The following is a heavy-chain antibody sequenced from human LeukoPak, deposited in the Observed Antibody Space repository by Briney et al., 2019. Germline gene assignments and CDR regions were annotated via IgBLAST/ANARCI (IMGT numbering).Heavy chain of an antibody. Sequence: APVKVSCKASGYTFNTYYIHWVRQAPGQGLEWMGWINPNSGGTNYAQKFQGRVTMTRDTSISTAYMELSRLRSDDTAVYYCARICSSTSCVGYWGQGTLVTVSS. CDR3: ARICSSTSCVGY. D-gene: IGHD2-2*01. V-gene: IGHV1-2*02. CDR1: GYTFNTYY. J-gene: IGHJ4*02. CDR2: INPNSGGT.